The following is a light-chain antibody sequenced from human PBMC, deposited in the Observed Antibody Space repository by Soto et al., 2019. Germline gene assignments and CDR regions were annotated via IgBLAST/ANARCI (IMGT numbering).Light chain of an antibody. Sequence: QSVLTQQPSVSGAPGQTVTISCTGTSSNIGARVDVHWYQHLPGLAPKLLIYANNIRPSGVPDRFSGSKSGSSASLAISGLQGEDAGDYYCQSYYISLSGSYAFGTGTKLTVL. CDR3: QSYYISLSGSYA. J-gene: IGLJ1*01. CDR2: ANN. V-gene: IGLV1-40*01. CDR1: SSNIGARVD.